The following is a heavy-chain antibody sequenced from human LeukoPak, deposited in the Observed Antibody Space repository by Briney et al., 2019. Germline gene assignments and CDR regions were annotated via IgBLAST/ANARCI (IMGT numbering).Heavy chain of an antibody. CDR2: TSGSGGYT. CDR1: GFTFSNAW. Sequence: GGSLRLSCAASGFTFSNAWMSWVRQAPGRGLEWVSATSGSGGYTYYADSVKGRFTISRDNSKNTLYLQMNSLRAEDTAVYYCAKRSAESSGWFTDWGQGTLVTVSS. CDR3: AKRSAESSGWFTD. J-gene: IGHJ4*02. D-gene: IGHD6-19*01. V-gene: IGHV3-23*01.